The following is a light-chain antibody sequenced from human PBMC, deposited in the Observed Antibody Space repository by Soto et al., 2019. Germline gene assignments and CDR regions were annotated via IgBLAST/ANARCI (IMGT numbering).Light chain of an antibody. CDR1: QSVSRN. V-gene: IGKV3-11*01. Sequence: EIVLTQSPATMSLSPGERATLSCRTSQSVSRNLAWYHQQPGQAPRLLIYESSQSATGLAARFSGRGSGTDFTLTSSLLAPEYFAHYYRQHRSYPPTFGQGTKVDIK. J-gene: IGKJ1*01. CDR2: ESS. CDR3: QHRSYPPT.